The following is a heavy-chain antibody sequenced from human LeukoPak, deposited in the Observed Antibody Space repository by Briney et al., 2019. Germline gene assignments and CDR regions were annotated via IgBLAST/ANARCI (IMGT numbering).Heavy chain of an antibody. V-gene: IGHV4-34*01. Sequence: SETLSLTCAVYGGSFSGYYWSWIRQPPGKGLEWIGELNHSGSTNYNPSLKSRVTISVDTSKNQFSLKLSSVTAADTAVYYCARASSGYYQGTRYYGMDVWGQGTTVTVSS. CDR1: GGSFSGYY. CDR2: LNHSGST. J-gene: IGHJ6*02. D-gene: IGHD3-22*01. CDR3: ARASSGYYQGTRYYGMDV.